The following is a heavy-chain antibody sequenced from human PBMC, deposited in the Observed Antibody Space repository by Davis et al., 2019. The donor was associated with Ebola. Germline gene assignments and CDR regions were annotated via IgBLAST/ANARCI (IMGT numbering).Heavy chain of an antibody. D-gene: IGHD5-24*01. V-gene: IGHV3-30-3*01. CDR2: ISYDGSNK. Sequence: GGSLRLSCAASGFTFSNYAMHWVRQAPGKGQEWVAIISYDGSNKYYADSVKGRFTISRDNSKNTLYLQMNSLRAEDTAVYYCAKDRLEGWLPDYYYYGMDVWGQGTTVTVSS. J-gene: IGHJ6*02. CDR1: GFTFSNYA. CDR3: AKDRLEGWLPDYYYYGMDV.